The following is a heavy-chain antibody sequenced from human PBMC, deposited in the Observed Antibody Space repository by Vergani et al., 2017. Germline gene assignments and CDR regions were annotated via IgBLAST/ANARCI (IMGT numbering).Heavy chain of an antibody. CDR3: ARGSLRYGSGSYDY. D-gene: IGHD3-10*01. CDR2: ISSSSSYI. V-gene: IGHV3-21*01. J-gene: IGHJ4*02. CDR1: GFTFSSYA. Sequence: EVQLVESGGGLVQPGGSLRLSCAASGFTFSSYAMSWVRQAPGKGLEWVSSISSSSSYIYYADSVKGRFTISRDNAKNSLYLQMNSLRAEDTAVYYCARGSLRYGSGSYDYWGQGTLVTVSS.